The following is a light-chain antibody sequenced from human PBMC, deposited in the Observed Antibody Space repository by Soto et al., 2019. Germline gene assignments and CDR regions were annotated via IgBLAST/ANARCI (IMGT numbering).Light chain of an antibody. Sequence: DIVLTQSPGTLSLSPGERATLSCRDSQSVSSSYLAWYQQKLGQAPRLLIYGASSRATGIPDRFSGSGSGTDFTLTISRLEPEDFAVYYCQQYGSSRTFGQGTKVDIK. V-gene: IGKV3-20*01. CDR1: QSVSSSY. J-gene: IGKJ1*01. CDR3: QQYGSSRT. CDR2: GAS.